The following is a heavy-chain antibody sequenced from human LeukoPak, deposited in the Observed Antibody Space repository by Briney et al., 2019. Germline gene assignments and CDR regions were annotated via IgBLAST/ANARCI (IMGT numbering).Heavy chain of an antibody. CDR2: ISSSGSTI. CDR3: ARDRDIVGATHDAFDI. J-gene: IGHJ3*02. V-gene: IGHV3-11*04. D-gene: IGHD1-26*01. Sequence: GGSLRLSCAASGFTFSDYYMSWIRQAPGKGLEWVSYISSSGSTIYYADSVKGRFTISRDNSKNTLYLQMNSLRAEDTAVYYCARDRDIVGATHDAFDIWGQGTMVTVSS. CDR1: GFTFSDYY.